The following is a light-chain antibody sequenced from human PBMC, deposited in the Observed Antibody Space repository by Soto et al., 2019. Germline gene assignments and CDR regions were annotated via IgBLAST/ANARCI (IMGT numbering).Light chain of an antibody. Sequence: QSALTQPPSASGSPGQSVTISCTGTSSDVGGYKYVSWYQHHPGKAPKLMIYEVSKRPSGVPDRFSGSKSGNTASLTVSGLQAEDEADYYCCSYAGSTYVFGTGTKVTVL. V-gene: IGLV2-8*01. CDR3: CSYAGSTYV. J-gene: IGLJ1*01. CDR1: SSDVGGYKY. CDR2: EVS.